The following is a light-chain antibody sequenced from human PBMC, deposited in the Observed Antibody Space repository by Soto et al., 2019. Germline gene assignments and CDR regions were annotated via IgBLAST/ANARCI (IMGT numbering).Light chain of an antibody. CDR1: QGISSY. J-gene: IGKJ1*01. V-gene: IGKV1-9*01. CDR3: QQLNSYPWT. Sequence: DIQLTQSPSFLSASVGDRVTITCRASQGISSYLAWYQQKPGKAPKLLIYAASNLQSGVPSRFSCSGSGTEFTLTISSLQPEDFATYYCQQLNSYPWTFGQGTKVEIK. CDR2: AAS.